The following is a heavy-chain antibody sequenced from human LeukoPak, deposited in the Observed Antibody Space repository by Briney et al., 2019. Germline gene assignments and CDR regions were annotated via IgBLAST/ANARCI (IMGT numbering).Heavy chain of an antibody. J-gene: IGHJ4*02. D-gene: IGHD1-1*01. CDR3: ARGAPGTTYAIDY. CDR1: GGSFSDYY. Sequence: SETLSLTCAVYGGSFSDYYWNWIRQPPGKGLEWIGKINHSGSTNYNPSLKSRVTISVDTSKNQFSLSLYSVTAADTAVYYCARGAPGTTYAIDYWGQGTLVTVSS. V-gene: IGHV4-34*01. CDR2: INHSGST.